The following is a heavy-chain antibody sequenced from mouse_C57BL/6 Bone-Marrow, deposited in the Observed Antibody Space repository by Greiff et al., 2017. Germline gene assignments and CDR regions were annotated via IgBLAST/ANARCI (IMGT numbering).Heavy chain of an antibody. CDR1: GYTFTSYW. Sequence: QVQLQQPGAELVMPGASVKLSCKASGYTFTSYWMHWVKQRPGQGLEWIGEIDPSDSYTNYNQKFKGKSTLTVDKSSSTAYMQLSSLTSEDSAVYYFARGWLPFAYWGQGTLVTVSA. J-gene: IGHJ3*01. V-gene: IGHV1-69*01. CDR2: IDPSDSYT. CDR3: ARGWLPFAY. D-gene: IGHD2-2*01.